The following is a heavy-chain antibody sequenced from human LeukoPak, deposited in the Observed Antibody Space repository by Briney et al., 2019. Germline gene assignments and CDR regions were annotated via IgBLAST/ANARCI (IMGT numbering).Heavy chain of an antibody. CDR1: GFTFSSYV. V-gene: IGHV3-30*14. J-gene: IGHJ3*02. Sequence: GGSLRLSCAASGFTFSSYVMHWVRQAPGKGLEWVAVISYDGSNEYYADSVKGRFTISRDNAKNSVYLQMTSLRAEDTALYYCVRDGMGGIKAFDMWGQGTVVTVSS. CDR2: ISYDGSNE. CDR3: VRDGMGGIKAFDM. D-gene: IGHD3-10*01.